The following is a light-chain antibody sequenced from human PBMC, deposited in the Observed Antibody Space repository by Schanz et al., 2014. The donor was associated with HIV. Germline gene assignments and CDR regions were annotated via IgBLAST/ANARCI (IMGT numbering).Light chain of an antibody. CDR3: SSYTSSSTLV. Sequence: QSVLTQPASVSGSPGQSITISCTGTSSDIGAYNYVSWYQQHPGKAPKLIISDVSNRPSGVSNRFSGSKSGNTASLTISGLQAEDEADYYCSSYTSSSTLVFGGGTKLTVL. CDR2: DVS. CDR1: SSDIGAYNY. V-gene: IGLV2-14*03. J-gene: IGLJ2*01.